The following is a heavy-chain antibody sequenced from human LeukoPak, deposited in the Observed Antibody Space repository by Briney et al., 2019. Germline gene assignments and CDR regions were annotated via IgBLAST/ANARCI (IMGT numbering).Heavy chain of an antibody. CDR2: ISSNGGST. CDR1: GFTFSSYA. J-gene: IGHJ3*02. V-gene: IGHV3-64*01. D-gene: IGHD3-22*01. Sequence: GGSLSLSCAASGFTFSSYAMHWVRQAPGKGLEYVSAISSNGGSTYYANSVKGRFTISRDNSKNTLYLQMGSLRAADMAVYYCARESMIVGHGAFDIWGQGTMVTVSS. CDR3: ARESMIVGHGAFDI.